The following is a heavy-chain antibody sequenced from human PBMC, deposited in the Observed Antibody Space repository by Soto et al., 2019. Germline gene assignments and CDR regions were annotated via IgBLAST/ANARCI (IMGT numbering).Heavy chain of an antibody. V-gene: IGHV3-21*01. CDR3: ARDLGRRQKYYYDSSEGWVNFDY. CDR1: GFTFSSYS. D-gene: IGHD3-22*01. Sequence: GGSLRLSCAASGFTFSSYSMNWVRQAPGKGLEWVSSISSSSSYIYYADSVKGRFTISRDNAKNSLYLQMNSLRAEDTAVYYCARDLGRRQKYYYDSSEGWVNFDYWGQGTLVTVSS. CDR2: ISSSSSYI. J-gene: IGHJ4*02.